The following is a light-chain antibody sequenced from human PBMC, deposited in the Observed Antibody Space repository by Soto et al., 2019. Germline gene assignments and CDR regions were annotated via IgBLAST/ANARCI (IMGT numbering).Light chain of an antibody. Sequence: QAVVTQPASVSGSPGQSITISCTGTSSDVGGYNFVSWYQQHPGKAPKFMIYDVSNRPSGVSTRFSGSKSGNTASLSISGLQAEDEADYYCSSYTSSSTQVFGTGTKLTVL. CDR1: SSDVGGYNF. CDR3: SSYTSSSTQV. V-gene: IGLV2-14*01. J-gene: IGLJ1*01. CDR2: DVS.